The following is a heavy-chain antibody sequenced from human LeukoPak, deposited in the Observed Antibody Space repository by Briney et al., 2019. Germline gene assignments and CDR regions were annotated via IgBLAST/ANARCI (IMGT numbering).Heavy chain of an antibody. CDR1: GFTFSNAW. CDR3: TTDEHIWYYFDY. J-gene: IGHJ4*02. CDR2: IKSKTDGGTT. V-gene: IGHV3-15*01. D-gene: IGHD2-21*01. Sequence: PGXSLRLSCAASGFTFSNAWMSWVRQAPGKGLEWVGRIKSKTDGGTTDYAAPVKGRFTISRDDSKNTLYLQMNSLKTEDTAVYYCTTDEHIWYYFDYWSQGTLVTVSS.